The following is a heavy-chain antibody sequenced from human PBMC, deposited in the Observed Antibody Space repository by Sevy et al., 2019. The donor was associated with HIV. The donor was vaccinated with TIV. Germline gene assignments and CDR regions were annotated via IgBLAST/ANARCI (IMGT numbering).Heavy chain of an antibody. Sequence: ASVKVSCKASGYTFTAYTVHWVRQAPGQGLEWMGWINPGNGNTKYSQKFQGRVAITGDTSASTAYMELSSLRSEDTAVFYCARGGVVGATGSDYWGQGPLVTVSS. V-gene: IGHV1-3*01. CDR2: INPGNGNT. CDR3: ARGGVVGATGSDY. CDR1: GYTFTAYT. D-gene: IGHD1-26*01. J-gene: IGHJ4*02.